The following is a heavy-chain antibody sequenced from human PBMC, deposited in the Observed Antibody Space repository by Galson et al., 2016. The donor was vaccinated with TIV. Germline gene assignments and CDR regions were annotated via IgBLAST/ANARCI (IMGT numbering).Heavy chain of an antibody. Sequence: SLRLSCAASGFTFSSYGLHWVRQPPGKALEWVAFISYDGSDKSYADSVKGRFTLSRDKSKNTLCLQMNSLRGEDTAVYYCARVKESYYFDYWGQGTLVTVSS. CDR2: ISYDGSDK. CDR3: ARVKESYYFDY. CDR1: GFTFSSYG. V-gene: IGHV3-30*04. J-gene: IGHJ4*02.